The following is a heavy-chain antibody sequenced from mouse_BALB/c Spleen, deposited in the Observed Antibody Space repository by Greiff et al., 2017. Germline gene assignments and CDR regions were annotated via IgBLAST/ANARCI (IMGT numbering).Heavy chain of an antibody. CDR3: ARDRSYDYDGAWFAY. CDR1: GFTFSDYY. J-gene: IGHJ3*01. CDR2: ISDGGSYT. V-gene: IGHV5-4*02. D-gene: IGHD2-4*01. Sequence: EVHLVESGGGLVKPGGSLKLSCAASGFTFSDYYMYWVRQTPEKRLEWVATISDGGSYTYYPDSVKGRFTISRDNAKNNLYLQMSSLKSEDTAMYYCARDRSYDYDGAWFAYRGEGTLVTVSA.